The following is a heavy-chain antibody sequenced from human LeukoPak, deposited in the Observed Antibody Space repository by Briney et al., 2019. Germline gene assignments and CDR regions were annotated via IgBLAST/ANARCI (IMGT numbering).Heavy chain of an antibody. V-gene: IGHV4-31*03. CDR2: IYYSGST. J-gene: IGHJ4*02. D-gene: IGHD3-10*01. CDR1: GGSISSGDYY. CDR3: ARDQEDSGTDY. Sequence: SETLSLTCTVSGGSISSGDYYWSWIRQHPGKGLEWIGYIYYSGSTYYNPSLKSRVTISLDTSKNQFSLKLSSVTAADTAVYYCARDQEDSGTDYWGQGTLVTVSS.